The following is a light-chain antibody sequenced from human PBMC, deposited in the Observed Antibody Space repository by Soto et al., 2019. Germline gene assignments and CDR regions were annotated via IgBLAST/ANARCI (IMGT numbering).Light chain of an antibody. CDR1: QSVSSY. V-gene: IGKV3-11*01. J-gene: IGKJ5*01. CDR3: QQRSNWPPIT. CDR2: DAS. Sequence: ETVLTQSPATLSLSPGERATLSCRASQSVSSYLAWYQQKPGLAPRLLIYDASNRATGIPARFSGSGSGTDFTLTISSLEPEDFAVYYCQQRSNWPPITFGQGTRLEIK.